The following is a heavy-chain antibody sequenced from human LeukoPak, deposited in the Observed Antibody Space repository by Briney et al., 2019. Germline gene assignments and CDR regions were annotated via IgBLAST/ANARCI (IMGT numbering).Heavy chain of an antibody. Sequence: ASVKVPCKTSGFTFTNHFMHWVRQAPGQGLEWMGIISPGGDSTTYAQKFQGRVTMTRDTSTNTLYMELSSLRSEDTAMYYCARAEDQDFDYWGQGTLVTVSS. CDR2: ISPGGDST. J-gene: IGHJ4*02. CDR3: ARAEDQDFDY. D-gene: IGHD2-15*01. V-gene: IGHV1-46*01. CDR1: GFTFTNHF.